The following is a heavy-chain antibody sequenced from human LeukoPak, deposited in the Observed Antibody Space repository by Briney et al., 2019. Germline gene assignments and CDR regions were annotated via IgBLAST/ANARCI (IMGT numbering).Heavy chain of an antibody. J-gene: IGHJ6*02. D-gene: IGHD2-21*01. Sequence: GGSLRLSCIASGFTFSSYRMSWVRQAPGKGLEWVANIKQDGSEKYSVDSVKGRFTISRDNAKNSLYLQMNNLRAEDTAVYYCARYCGGDCFGMDVWGQGTTVTVSS. CDR3: ARYCGGDCFGMDV. CDR1: GFTFSSYR. V-gene: IGHV3-7*01. CDR2: IKQDGSEK.